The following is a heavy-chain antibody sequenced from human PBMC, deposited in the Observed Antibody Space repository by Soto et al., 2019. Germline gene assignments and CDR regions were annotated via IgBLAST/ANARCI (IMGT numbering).Heavy chain of an antibody. CDR1: GFTFSSYA. CDR3: PKDQGTGVVTGYYYGMDV. D-gene: IGHD5-18*01. V-gene: IGHV3-30*18. Sequence: QVQLVESGGGVVQPGRSLRLSCAASGFTFSSYAMHWVRQAPGKGLEWVAVISYDGSNKYYADTVKGRFTISRDNSKSTLYLQMNSLRAEDTAVYYCPKDQGTGVVTGYYYGMDVWGQGTTVTVS. CDR2: ISYDGSNK. J-gene: IGHJ6*02.